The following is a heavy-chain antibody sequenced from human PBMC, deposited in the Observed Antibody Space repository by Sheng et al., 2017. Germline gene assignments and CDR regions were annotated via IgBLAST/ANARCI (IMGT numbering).Heavy chain of an antibody. Sequence: QLQLQESGPGLVKPSETLSLTCTVSGGSIGSSAYYWGWIRQPPGKGLEFIGSISYSGSTYYNPSLKSRVTISVDTSKNQFSLKLSSVTAADTAVYYCARASYGRYFDYWGQGNL. CDR1: GGSIGSSAYY. V-gene: IGHV4-39*07. CDR2: ISYSGST. J-gene: IGHJ4*02. D-gene: IGHD1-26*01. CDR3: ARASYGRYFDY.